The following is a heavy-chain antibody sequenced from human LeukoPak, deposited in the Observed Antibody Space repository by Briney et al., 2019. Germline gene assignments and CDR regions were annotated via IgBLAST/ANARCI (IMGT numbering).Heavy chain of an antibody. CDR3: VRQGGQQLPPLH. J-gene: IGHJ4*02. CDR2: INHSGST. V-gene: IGHV4-34*01. CDR1: GGSFSGYY. D-gene: IGHD6-13*01. Sequence: SETLSLTCAVYGGSFSGYYWGWIRQPPGKGLEWIGEINHSGSTNYNPSLKSRVTISVDTSKNQFSLKLSSVTAADTAVYYCVRQGGQQLPPLHWGQGTLVTVSS.